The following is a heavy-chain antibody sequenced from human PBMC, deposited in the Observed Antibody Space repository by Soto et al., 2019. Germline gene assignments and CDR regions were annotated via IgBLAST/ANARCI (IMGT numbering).Heavy chain of an antibody. CDR2: INVGNGNT. CDR3: ARDLKAIVVDLGY. Sequence: RASVKVSCKASGYTFTSYAMHWVRQAPGQRLEWMGWINVGNGNTKYSQKFQGRVTITRDTSASTAYMELSSLRSEGTAVYYCARDLKAIVVDLGYWGQGTLVTVSS. V-gene: IGHV1-3*01. J-gene: IGHJ4*02. D-gene: IGHD3-22*01. CDR1: GYTFTSYA.